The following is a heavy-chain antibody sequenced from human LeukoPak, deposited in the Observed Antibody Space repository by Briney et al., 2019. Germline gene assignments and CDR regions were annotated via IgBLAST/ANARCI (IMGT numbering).Heavy chain of an antibody. CDR2: IRYDGGYK. CDR3: ARVGGYENSGSQPFDY. J-gene: IGHJ4*02. D-gene: IGHD3-22*01. CDR1: GFIFSNFG. V-gene: IGHV3-33*01. Sequence: GGSLRLSCAASGFIFSNFGMHWVRQAPGKGLEWVAVIRYDGGYKYYLDSVKGRFTISRDNAKNTLYLQMNKLRVEDMAVYYCARVGGYENSGSQPFDYWGQGTLVTVSS.